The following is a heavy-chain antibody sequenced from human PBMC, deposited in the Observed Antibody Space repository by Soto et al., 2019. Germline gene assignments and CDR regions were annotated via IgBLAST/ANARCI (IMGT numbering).Heavy chain of an antibody. J-gene: IGHJ6*02. V-gene: IGHV4-59*11. CDR3: AKWGDGMDV. CDR1: GAHFTAHY. CDR2: IYSTGAA. Sequence: SETLSLTCSVSGAHFTAHYWSYIRQAPGKGLEWIGYIYSTGAAKYAASLQSRVSLSVDVSERQVFLTLRSVTPVDSGIYFCAKWGDGMDVWGQGTTVTVSS. D-gene: IGHD3-16*01.